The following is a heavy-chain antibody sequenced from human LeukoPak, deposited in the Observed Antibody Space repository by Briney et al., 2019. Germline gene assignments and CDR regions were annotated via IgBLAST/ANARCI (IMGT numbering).Heavy chain of an antibody. CDR1: GFTFSSYG. D-gene: IGHD3-3*01. CDR2: ISYDGINK. J-gene: IGHJ4*02. CDR3: ARSSILGSTDY. Sequence: GRSLRLSCAASGFTFSSYGMHWVRQAPGKGLEWVAVISYDGINKYYADSVKGRFTISRDNFKSTLFLQMNSLRAEDTAVYYCARSSILGSTDYWGQGTLVTVSP. V-gene: IGHV3-30*03.